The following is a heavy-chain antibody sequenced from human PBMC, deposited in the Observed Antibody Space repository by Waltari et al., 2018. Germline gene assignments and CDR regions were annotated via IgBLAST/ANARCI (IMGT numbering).Heavy chain of an antibody. CDR1: VGSISSSSYY. J-gene: IGHJ5*02. D-gene: IGHD5-12*01. CDR2: ISYSGGT. V-gene: IGHV4-39*01. CDR3: ARHWKKSGYRFDP. Sequence: QLQLQESGPGLVKPSETLSLTCTVSVGSISSSSYYWGWIRHSPGKGLECIGSISYSGGTYYTPTLKSRVTLSGDTSKNQFSLKLSSVTAADTAVYYCARHWKKSGYRFDPWGQGTLVTVSS.